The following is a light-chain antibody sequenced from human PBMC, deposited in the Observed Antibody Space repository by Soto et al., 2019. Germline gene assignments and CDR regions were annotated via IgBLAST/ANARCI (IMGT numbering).Light chain of an antibody. CDR2: AAS. V-gene: IGKV1-39*01. J-gene: IGKJ4*01. Sequence: DIQMTQSPSSLSASVGDSVTIACRASQSIPKFVNWYQQKPGKAPKLLIYAASSLQSGLPSRFSGRGSGTDFTLTISSLQPEDFATYYCQQSYSTLPLTFGGGTKVEIK. CDR3: QQSYSTLPLT. CDR1: QSIPKF.